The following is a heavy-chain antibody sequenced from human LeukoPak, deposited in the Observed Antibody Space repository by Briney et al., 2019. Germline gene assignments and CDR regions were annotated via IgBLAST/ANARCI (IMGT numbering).Heavy chain of an antibody. CDR1: GGSFSGYY. CDR2: INHSGST. Sequence: PSETLCLTCAAYGGSFSGYYWSWIRQPPGKGLEWIGEINHSGSTNYNPSLKSRVTISVDTSRNQFSLKLSSVTAADTAVYYCARFGYDSSGYYSTIFDYWGQGTLVTVSS. D-gene: IGHD3-22*01. CDR3: ARFGYDSSGYYSTIFDY. J-gene: IGHJ4*02. V-gene: IGHV4-34*01.